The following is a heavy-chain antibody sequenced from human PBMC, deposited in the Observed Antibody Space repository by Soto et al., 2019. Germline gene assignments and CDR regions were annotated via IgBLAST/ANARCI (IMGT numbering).Heavy chain of an antibody. CDR1: GFSLTTSGVG. D-gene: IGHD3-3*01. V-gene: IGHV2-5*02. CDR3: AHRVLRTVFGLVTTTAIYFDF. J-gene: IGHJ4*02. CDR2: IYWDDDK. Sequence: QITLNESGPTPVKPRQTLTLTCTFSGFSLTTSGVGVGWIRQSPGKAPEWLALIYWDDDKRYSPSLKSRLTITKDTSKNQEILTMADLDSADTATYYCAHRVLRTVFGLVTTTAIYFDFWGQGTPVAVSS.